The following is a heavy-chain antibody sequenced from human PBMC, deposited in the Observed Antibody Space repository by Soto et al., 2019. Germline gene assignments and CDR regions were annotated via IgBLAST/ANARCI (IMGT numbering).Heavy chain of an antibody. V-gene: IGHV1-2*02. J-gene: IGHJ4*02. Sequence: QVELVQSGAEVKKPGASVKVSCKAFGYTFTAYYIHWVRQAPGQGLEWMGWFNPTSGFTNYAQNFQGRVTMTRDTSITTAYMEVTRLRSDDTAVYFCARGRIAAVGNLVYWGQGTLVTVSS. D-gene: IGHD6-13*01. CDR1: GYTFTAYY. CDR3: ARGRIAAVGNLVY. CDR2: FNPTSGFT.